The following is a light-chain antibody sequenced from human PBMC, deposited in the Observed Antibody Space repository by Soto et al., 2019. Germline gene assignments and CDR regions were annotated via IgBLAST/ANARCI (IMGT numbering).Light chain of an antibody. CDR2: GAS. Sequence: DTQMTQSPSSLSASVGDRVTITCRTSQNIDNYLNWYQQTPGKAPKLLIYGASNVQSGVPSRFSGSGCGIDFTLTSNNMHPVEFAIFYCQQSYSTSMHTFGRGTKLEI. V-gene: IGKV1-39*01. J-gene: IGKJ2*01. CDR3: QQSYSTSMHT. CDR1: QNIDNY.